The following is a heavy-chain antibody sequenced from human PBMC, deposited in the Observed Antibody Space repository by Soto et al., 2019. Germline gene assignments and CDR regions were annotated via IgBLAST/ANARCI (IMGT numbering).Heavy chain of an antibody. D-gene: IGHD3-10*01. Sequence: SVKVSFKASGFSFTSSAMQWVRQARGQRLEWIGWIVVGSGNTNYAQKFQERVTITRDMSTSTAYMELSSLRSEDTAVYYCAAARFGESLGGMDVWGQGTTVTVSS. CDR2: IVVGSGNT. V-gene: IGHV1-58*02. J-gene: IGHJ6*02. CDR1: GFSFTSSA. CDR3: AAARFGESLGGMDV.